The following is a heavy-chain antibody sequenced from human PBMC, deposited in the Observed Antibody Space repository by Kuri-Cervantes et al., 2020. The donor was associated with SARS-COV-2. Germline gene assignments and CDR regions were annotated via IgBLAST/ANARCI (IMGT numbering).Heavy chain of an antibody. CDR2: INSDGSST. J-gene: IGHJ5*02. Sequence: GESLKISCAASGFTFSSYSMNWVRQAPGKGLVWVSRINSDGSSTSYADSVKGRFTISRDNAKNTLYLQMNSLRAEDTAVYYCAKDRDWNYGNWFDPWGQGTLVTVSS. V-gene: IGHV3-74*01. D-gene: IGHD1-7*01. CDR3: AKDRDWNYGNWFDP. CDR1: GFTFSSYS.